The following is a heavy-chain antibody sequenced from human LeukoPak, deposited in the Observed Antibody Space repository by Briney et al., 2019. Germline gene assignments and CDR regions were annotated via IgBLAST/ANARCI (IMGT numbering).Heavy chain of an antibody. D-gene: IGHD4-11*01. CDR1: GFTFSSYA. CDR3: AKDLHDYGNYVGWFDS. J-gene: IGHJ5*01. V-gene: IGHV3-23*01. CDR2: ISGSGGNT. Sequence: RGSLRLSCVASGFTFSSYAMDWVRQAPGKGLEWVSAISGSGGNTYYADSVKGWFTISRDHSKTTLFLQMNSLRAEDTAVYYCAKDLHDYGNYVGWFDSWGQGTLVTVSS.